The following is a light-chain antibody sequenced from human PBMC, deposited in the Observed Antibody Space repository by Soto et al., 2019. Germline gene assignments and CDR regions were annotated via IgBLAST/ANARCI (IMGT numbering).Light chain of an antibody. V-gene: IGKV4-1*01. Sequence: DIVMTQSPDSLAVSLGERDTINCKSSQSVLYSSNNKNYLAWYRQKPGQPPKLLIYWASVRESGVPDRISGSGSGTDFTLTISRLQAEDVAVYYCQQYYSTPPYTFGQGTKLEIK. CDR1: QSVLYSSNNKNY. CDR3: QQYYSTPPYT. CDR2: WAS. J-gene: IGKJ2*01.